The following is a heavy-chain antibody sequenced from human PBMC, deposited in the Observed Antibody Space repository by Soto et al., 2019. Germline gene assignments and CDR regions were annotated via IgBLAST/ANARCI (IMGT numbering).Heavy chain of an antibody. Sequence: SEILSLTCTVSGGSISSYYWSWIRQPPGKGLEWIGYIYYSGSTNYNPSLKSRVTISVDTSKNQFSLKLSSVTAADTAVYYCERGGTLAVTIGLLVYWGQGTLVTVSS. CDR2: IYYSGST. CDR1: GGSISSYY. D-gene: IGHD4-17*01. CDR3: ERGGTLAVTIGLLVY. J-gene: IGHJ4*02. V-gene: IGHV4-59*01.